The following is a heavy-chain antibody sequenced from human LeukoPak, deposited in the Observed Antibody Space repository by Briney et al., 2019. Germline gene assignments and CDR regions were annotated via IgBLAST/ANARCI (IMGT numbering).Heavy chain of an antibody. Sequence: PGGSLRLSCAASGFTFNNYVMNWVRQAPGKGLEWVSAISGSGGSTYYADSVKGRFTISRDNSKNTLYLQMNSLRAEDTAVYYCAKAAASIAAAGFYFDYWGQGTLVTVSS. CDR1: GFTFNNYV. J-gene: IGHJ4*02. V-gene: IGHV3-23*01. CDR2: ISGSGGST. CDR3: AKAAASIAAAGFYFDY. D-gene: IGHD6-13*01.